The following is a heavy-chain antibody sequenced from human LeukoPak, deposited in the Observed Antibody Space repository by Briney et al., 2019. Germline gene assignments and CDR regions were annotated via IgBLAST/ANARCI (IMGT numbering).Heavy chain of an antibody. CDR2: IRSKANSYAT. J-gene: IGHJ4*02. CDR1: GFTFSGSA. Sequence: PGGSLRLSCAASGFTFSGSAMHWVRQASGKGLEWVGRIRSKANSYATAYAASVKGRFTISRDDSKNTAYLQMNSLKNEDTAVYYCIPCSSTSCYSDYWGQGTLVTVSS. V-gene: IGHV3-73*01. CDR3: IPCSSTSCYSDY. D-gene: IGHD2-2*01.